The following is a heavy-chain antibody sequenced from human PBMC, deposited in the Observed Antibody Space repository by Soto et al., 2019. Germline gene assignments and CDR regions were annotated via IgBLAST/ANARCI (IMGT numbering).Heavy chain of an antibody. CDR3: ATMTRGLINWFDP. Sequence: QVQLVQSGAEVKRPGASVKVSCKASGDTLSTYDINWLRQATGQGLEWMGWMHPNSGNTASAQKFQGRVTMTWNTSISTAYMELSSLTSEDTAVYYCATMTRGLINWFDPWGQGTQVTVSS. D-gene: IGHD4-17*01. CDR2: MHPNSGNT. CDR1: GDTLSTYD. J-gene: IGHJ5*02. V-gene: IGHV1-8*01.